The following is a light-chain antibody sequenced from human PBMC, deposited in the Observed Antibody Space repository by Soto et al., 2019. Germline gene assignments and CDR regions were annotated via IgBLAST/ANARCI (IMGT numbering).Light chain of an antibody. Sequence: EIVVTQSPATLSLSPGERATLSCRASQSVSSYLACYQQKPCQAPRLLIYDASNRATGIPARFSGSGSGTDFTLTISSLEPEDFAVYYCQQRSNWPPITFGQGTRLEIK. CDR1: QSVSSY. CDR3: QQRSNWPPIT. J-gene: IGKJ5*01. CDR2: DAS. V-gene: IGKV3-11*01.